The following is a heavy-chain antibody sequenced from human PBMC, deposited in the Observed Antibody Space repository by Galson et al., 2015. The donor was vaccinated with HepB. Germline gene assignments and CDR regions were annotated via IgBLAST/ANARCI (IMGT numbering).Heavy chain of an antibody. J-gene: IGHJ3*02. CDR2: VSRGGTRT. Sequence: SLRLSCAASGFIFSSYAMNWVRQTPGKGLEWVSTVSRGGTRTYYADSVKGRFTISRDNSQNMLYLQMNSLSAEDTALYYCAEYALTGPVRAFDIWGQGTMVTVSS. D-gene: IGHD2-2*01. CDR3: AEYALTGPVRAFDI. CDR1: GFIFSSYA. V-gene: IGHV3-23*01.